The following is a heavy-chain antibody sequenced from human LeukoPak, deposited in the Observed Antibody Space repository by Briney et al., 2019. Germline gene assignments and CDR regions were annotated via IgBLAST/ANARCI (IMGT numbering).Heavy chain of an antibody. CDR3: ARKGLPDY. CDR2: VRYDGSNE. J-gene: IGHJ4*02. V-gene: IGHV3-30*02. Sequence: GGSLRLSCAASGFTFSTYGMHWVRQAPGKGLEWVALVRYDGSNEYYADSVKGRFTIYRDNSKNTLYLQMNSLRAEGTAVYYCARKGLPDYWGQGTLVTVSS. CDR1: GFTFSTYG.